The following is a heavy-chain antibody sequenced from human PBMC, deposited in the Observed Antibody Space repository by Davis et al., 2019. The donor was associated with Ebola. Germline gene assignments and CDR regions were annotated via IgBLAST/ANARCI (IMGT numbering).Heavy chain of an antibody. Sequence: SETLSLTCTASGGSISSSSYYWGWLRQPPGKGLEWIGRIYYSGSTYYNPSLKSRVTISVDTSKNQFSLKLSSVTAADTAVYYCASYDILTGYYFRDYWGQGTLVTVSS. CDR3: ASYDILTGYYFRDY. CDR2: IYYSGST. CDR1: GGSISSSSYY. J-gene: IGHJ4*02. D-gene: IGHD3-9*01. V-gene: IGHV4-39*01.